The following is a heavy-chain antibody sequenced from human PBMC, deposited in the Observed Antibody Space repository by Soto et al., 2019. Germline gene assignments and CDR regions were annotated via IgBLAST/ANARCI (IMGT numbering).Heavy chain of an antibody. D-gene: IGHD6-13*01. CDR2: IYHSGST. CDR3: ATGGAIAAAGTPLDY. J-gene: IGHJ4*02. CDR1: GGSISSSNW. V-gene: IGHV4-4*02. Sequence: KPSETLSLTCAVSGGSISSSNWWSWVRQPPGKGLEWIGEIYHSGSTNYNPSLKSRVTISVDKSKNQFSLKLSSVTAADTAVYYCATGGAIAAAGTPLDYWGQGTLVTVSS.